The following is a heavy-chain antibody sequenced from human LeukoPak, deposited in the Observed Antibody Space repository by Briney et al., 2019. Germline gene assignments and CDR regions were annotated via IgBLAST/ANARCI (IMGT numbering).Heavy chain of an antibody. J-gene: IGHJ5*02. Sequence: GGSLRLSCAASGFTFSSYWMNWARQAPGKGLEWVASINHNGNVNYYVDSVKGRFTISRDNAKNSLYLQMSNLRAEDTAVYYCARVLREWLLFGWFDPWGQGTLVTVSS. D-gene: IGHD3-3*01. CDR3: ARVLREWLLFGWFDP. CDR1: GFTFSSYW. CDR2: INHNGNVN. V-gene: IGHV3-7*03.